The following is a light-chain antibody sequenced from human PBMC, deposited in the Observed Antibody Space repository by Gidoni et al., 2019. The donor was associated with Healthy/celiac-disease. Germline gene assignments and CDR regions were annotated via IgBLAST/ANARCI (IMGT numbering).Light chain of an antibody. CDR3: QQSYSTLTWT. V-gene: IGKV1-39*01. Sequence: DIQMTQSPSSLSASVGDRVTITCRASQSISSYLNWYQQKPGKAPKLLIYAASSLQSGVLSRFSGSGSGTDLTLTISSLQPEDFATYYCQQSYSTLTWTFGQGTKVEIK. CDR1: QSISSY. CDR2: AAS. J-gene: IGKJ1*01.